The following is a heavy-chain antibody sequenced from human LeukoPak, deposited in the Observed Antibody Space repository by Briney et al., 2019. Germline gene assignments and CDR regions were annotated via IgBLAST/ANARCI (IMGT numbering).Heavy chain of an antibody. J-gene: IGHJ4*02. CDR2: ISSGGAM. CDR3: AGFFRTSTPSGPCDC. D-gene: IGHD2-2*01. V-gene: IGHV3-69-1*01. CDR1: GFILATYY. Sequence: PGRSLRLSSAVSGFILATYYMMWNRQAQGKGLEWVSYISSGGAMFYSASVKGRCTISRENVKHSVFLQMNALTAEETAMYYCAGFFRTSTPSGPCDCWGQGVLVTVSS.